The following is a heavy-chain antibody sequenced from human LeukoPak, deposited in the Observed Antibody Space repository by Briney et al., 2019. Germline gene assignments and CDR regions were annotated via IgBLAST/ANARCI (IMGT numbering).Heavy chain of an antibody. Sequence: PGRSLRLSCAASGFTFSSYAMHWVRQAPGKGLEWVAVISYDGSNKYYADSVKGRFTISRDNSKNTLYLQMNSLRAEDTAVYYCVRDLLLWFGECYGMDVWGQGTTVTVSS. V-gene: IGHV3-30-3*01. D-gene: IGHD3-10*01. CDR3: VRDLLLWFGECYGMDV. CDR1: GFTFSSYA. J-gene: IGHJ6*02. CDR2: ISYDGSNK.